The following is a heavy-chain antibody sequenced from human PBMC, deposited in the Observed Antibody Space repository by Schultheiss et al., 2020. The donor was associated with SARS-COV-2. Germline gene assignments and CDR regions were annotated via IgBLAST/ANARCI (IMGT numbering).Heavy chain of an antibody. V-gene: IGHV4-4*02. D-gene: IGHD3-16*02. J-gene: IGHJ2*01. Sequence: SETLSLTCAVSGGSISSSNWWSWVRQPPGKGLEWIGYIYYSGSTNYNPSLKSRVTISVDTSKNQFSLKLSSVTAADTAVYYCARDAASVIPYWYFDLWGRGTLVTVSS. CDR3: ARDAASVIPYWYFDL. CDR1: GGSISSSNW. CDR2: IYYSGST.